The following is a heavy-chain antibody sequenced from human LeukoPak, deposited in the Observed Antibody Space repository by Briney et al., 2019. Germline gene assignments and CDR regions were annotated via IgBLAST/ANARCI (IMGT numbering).Heavy chain of an antibody. CDR3: ARKYSSSRYNSHPHDF. J-gene: IGHJ4*02. D-gene: IGHD6-13*01. CDR2: INHSGST. CDR1: GGSFRGYY. Sequence: SETLSLTCAVYGGSFRGYYWSWIRLPPGKGLEWVGEINHSGSTNYNPSLKSRVTISVDTSKNQFSLKLSSVTAADTAVYYCARKYSSSRYNSHPHDFWGQGTLVTVSS. V-gene: IGHV4-34*01.